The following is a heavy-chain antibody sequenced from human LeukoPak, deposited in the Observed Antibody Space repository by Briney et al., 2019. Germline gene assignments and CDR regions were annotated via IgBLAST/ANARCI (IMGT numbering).Heavy chain of an antibody. Sequence: PSETLSLTCTVSGGSISSYYWSWVRQAPGKGLEWVANIKQDGSEKYYVDSVKGRFTISRDNAKNSLYLQMNSLRAEDTAVYYCARSPKNSYFDYWGQGTLVTVSS. J-gene: IGHJ4*02. CDR3: ARSPKNSYFDY. CDR1: GGSISSYY. V-gene: IGHV3-7*01. D-gene: IGHD4-23*01. CDR2: IKQDGSEK.